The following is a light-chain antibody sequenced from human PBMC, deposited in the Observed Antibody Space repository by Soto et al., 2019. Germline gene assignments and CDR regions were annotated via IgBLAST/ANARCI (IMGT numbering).Light chain of an antibody. CDR2: GAS. V-gene: IGKV3-15*01. Sequence: EIEMTQSPATLSVSPGERATLSCRASQSVSSNLAWYQQKPGQTPRLLVYGASTRATGVPVRFSGSGSGTEFNLTLSSLQSEDFAVYYCQQYNDWPPLTFGGGTKLELK. CDR1: QSVSSN. J-gene: IGKJ4*01. CDR3: QQYNDWPPLT.